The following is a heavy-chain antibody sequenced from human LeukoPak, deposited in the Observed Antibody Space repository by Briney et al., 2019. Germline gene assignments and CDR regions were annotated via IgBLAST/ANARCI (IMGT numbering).Heavy chain of an antibody. J-gene: IGHJ5*02. CDR3: ARGPHWFDP. V-gene: IGHV3-30*04. CDR1: GFTFSSYA. Sequence: GRSLRLSCAASGFTFSSYAMHWVRQAPGKGLEWVAVISYDGSNKYYADSVKGRFTISRDNSKNTLYLQMNSLRAEDTAVYYCARGPHWFDPWGQGTLVTVSS. CDR2: ISYDGSNK.